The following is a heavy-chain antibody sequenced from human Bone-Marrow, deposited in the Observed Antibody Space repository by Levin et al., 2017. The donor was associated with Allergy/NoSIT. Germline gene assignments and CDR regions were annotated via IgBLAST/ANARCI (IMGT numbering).Heavy chain of an antibody. D-gene: IGHD4-23*01. J-gene: IGHJ4*02. CDR2: IRNNM. CDR1: GFTFSTYS. CDR3: AGDGWQWGNSANTHFDF. V-gene: IGHV3-21*01. Sequence: SCTASGFTFSTYSMNWVRQAPGKGLEWVASIRNNMYYADSVKGRFTISRDKDRNLLYLQMNSLRAQETAIYYCAGDGWQWGNSANTHFDFWGQGTLVTVSS.